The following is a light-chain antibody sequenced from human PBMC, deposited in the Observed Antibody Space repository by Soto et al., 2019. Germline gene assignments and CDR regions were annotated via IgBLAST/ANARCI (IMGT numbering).Light chain of an antibody. CDR1: SGSIASNY. CDR3: QSYDSSTVV. V-gene: IGLV6-57*04. J-gene: IGLJ2*01. CDR2: EDN. Sequence: NFMLTQPHSVSESPGKTVTISCTRSSGSIASNYVQWYRQRPGSAPTTVIYEDNQRPSGVPDRFSGSIHSSSNSASLTIAGLETEDEADYYCQSYDSSTVVFGGGTKLT.